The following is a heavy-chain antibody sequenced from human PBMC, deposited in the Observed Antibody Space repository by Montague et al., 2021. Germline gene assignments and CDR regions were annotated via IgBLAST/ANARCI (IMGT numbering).Heavy chain of an antibody. CDR2: VRHIGST. CDR3: ASDRGPFDY. Sequence: SETLSLTCGVYGGSLSEYYWTWIRQSPEEGLEWIGEVRHIGSTNYNPSLKSRVTMSVDKSKNQFSLKLRSVTAADTAVYYCASDRGPFDYWGQGTVVTVS. V-gene: IGHV4-34*01. D-gene: IGHD3-10*01. J-gene: IGHJ4*02. CDR1: GGSLSEYY.